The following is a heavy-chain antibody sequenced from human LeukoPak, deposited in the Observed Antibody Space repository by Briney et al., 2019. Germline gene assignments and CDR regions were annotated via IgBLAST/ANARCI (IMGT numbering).Heavy chain of an antibody. Sequence: PSQTLSLTCTVSGGSISSGDYYWSWIRQPPGKGLEWIGYIYYSGSTNYNPSLKSRVTISVDTSKNQFSLKLSSVTAADTAVYYCARNQGHEPAEFGYWGQGTLVTVSS. CDR1: GGSISSGDYY. J-gene: IGHJ4*02. CDR2: IYYSGST. CDR3: ARNQGHEPAEFGY. V-gene: IGHV4-61*08. D-gene: IGHD3-16*01.